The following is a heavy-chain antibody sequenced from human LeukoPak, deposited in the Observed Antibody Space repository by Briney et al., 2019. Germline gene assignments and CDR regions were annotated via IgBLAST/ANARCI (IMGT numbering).Heavy chain of an antibody. J-gene: IGHJ4*02. V-gene: IGHV1-3*01. Sequence: KFQGRVTITRDTSASTAYMELSSLRSEDTAVSYCASVESGGRYYFDYWGQGTLVSVSS. D-gene: IGHD6-19*01. CDR3: ASVESGGRYYFDY.